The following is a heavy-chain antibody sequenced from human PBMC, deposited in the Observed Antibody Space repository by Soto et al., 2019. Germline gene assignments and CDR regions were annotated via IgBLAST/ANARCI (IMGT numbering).Heavy chain of an antibody. CDR1: GFTFSTSS. V-gene: IGHV3-21*02. J-gene: IGHJ3*02. Sequence: EAQLVESGGGLVNPGGSLRLSCSASGFTFSTSSMSWVRQAPGKGLEWVSSISRGSSSVLYADSVKGRFTFSRDKAKNSLYLQMNSLRAEDTAVYYCVNRYCTHGVCPFDIWGQGTMVTVSS. CDR3: VNRYCTHGVCPFDI. D-gene: IGHD2-8*01. CDR2: ISRGSSSV.